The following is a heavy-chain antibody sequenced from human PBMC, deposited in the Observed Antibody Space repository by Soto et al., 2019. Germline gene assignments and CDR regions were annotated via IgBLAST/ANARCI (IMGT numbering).Heavy chain of an antibody. D-gene: IGHD2-15*01. V-gene: IGHV4-61*01. CDR1: GGSVSSGSYY. CDR3: ARESGYCSGGRWSNWFDP. Sequence: SETLSLTCTVSGGSVSSGSYYWSWIREPPGKGLEWIGYIYYSGSTNYNPSLKSRVTISVDTSKNQFSLKLSSVTAADTAVYYCARESGYCSGGRWSNWFDPWGRGTLVTLSS. CDR2: IYYSGST. J-gene: IGHJ5*02.